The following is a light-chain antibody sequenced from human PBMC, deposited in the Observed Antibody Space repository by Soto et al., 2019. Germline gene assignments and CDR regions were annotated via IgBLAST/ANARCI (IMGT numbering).Light chain of an antibody. CDR3: QQYRLAPYS. Sequence: DFVMTQSPDSLAVSLGERATINCKSSLSVLHSSNNKNYLAWYQQKPGQPPKLLIYWASTRGSGVPDRFSGSGSGTDFTLTISSLQAEDVAVYYCQQYRLAPYSFGQGTKLDIK. CDR1: LSVLHSSNNKNY. CDR2: WAS. V-gene: IGKV4-1*01. J-gene: IGKJ2*03.